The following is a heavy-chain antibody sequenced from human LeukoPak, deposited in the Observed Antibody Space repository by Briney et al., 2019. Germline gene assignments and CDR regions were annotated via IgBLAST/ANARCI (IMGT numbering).Heavy chain of an antibody. V-gene: IGHV3-7*01. D-gene: IGHD6-13*01. CDR3: ARAARQQLAHFDY. CDR1: GFTFSSYW. CDR2: IKQDGSEK. J-gene: IGHJ4*02. Sequence: GGSLRLSCAASGFTFSSYWMSWVRQAPGKGLEWVANIKQDGSEKYYVDSVKGRFTISRDNAKNSLYLQMNSLRAEDTAVYYCARAARQQLAHFDYWGQGTLVTVSS.